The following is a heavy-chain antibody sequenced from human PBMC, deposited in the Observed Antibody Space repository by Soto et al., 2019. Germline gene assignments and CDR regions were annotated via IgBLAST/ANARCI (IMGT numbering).Heavy chain of an antibody. D-gene: IGHD6-6*01. V-gene: IGHV3-21*01. CDR3: AREKEDEGSSSLRVYYGMDV. CDR1: EFPLRRFI. Sequence: PGVPLGLYCEASEFPLRRFIMTWIRTAPGRGPEWVSSMSGSSKYIHYADSVKGRFTISRDNAKNSLYLQMNRLRAEDTAVYYCAREKEDEGSSSLRVYYGMDVWGQGNTVTVSS. J-gene: IGHJ6*02. CDR2: MSGSSKYI.